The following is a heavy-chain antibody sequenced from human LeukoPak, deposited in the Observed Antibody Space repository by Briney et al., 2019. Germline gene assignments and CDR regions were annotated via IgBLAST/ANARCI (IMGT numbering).Heavy chain of an antibody. V-gene: IGHV3-23*01. CDR3: AKNRGGTYKYYMDV. Sequence: GGSLRLSCAAPGFTFSTYAMNWVRQAPGKGLEWVSGVSAGGDKTYYADSVKGRFTISRDNSRNTLYLQMGSLRAEDTAVYYCAKNRGGTYKYYMDVWGNGTTVTVSS. D-gene: IGHD1-1*01. CDR2: VSAGGDKT. CDR1: GFTFSTYA. J-gene: IGHJ6*03.